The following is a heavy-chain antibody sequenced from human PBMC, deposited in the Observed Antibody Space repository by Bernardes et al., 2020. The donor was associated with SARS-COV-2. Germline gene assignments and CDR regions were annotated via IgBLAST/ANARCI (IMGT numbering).Heavy chain of an antibody. D-gene: IGHD6-19*01. Sequence: SLRLSCAASGFTFSDYAMTWVRQAPGKGLEWVSAIGGRGDSTDYADSVKGRFTISRDNSKNALYLHMNSLRAEDTAVYYCARRSAGTPDYWGQGTLVTVSS. CDR1: GFTFSDYA. CDR3: ARRSAGTPDY. V-gene: IGHV3-23*01. J-gene: IGHJ4*02. CDR2: IGGRGDST.